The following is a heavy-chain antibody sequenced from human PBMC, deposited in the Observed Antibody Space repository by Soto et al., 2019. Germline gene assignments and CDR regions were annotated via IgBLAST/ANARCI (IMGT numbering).Heavy chain of an antibody. V-gene: IGHV1-18*04. CDR2: ISTYNGNT. J-gene: IGHJ4*02. D-gene: IGHD6-19*01. Sequence: QVQLVQSGAEVKKPGASERVSCKASGYTFTDYGISWVRQAPGQGLEWMGWISTYNGNTIYAQKIQGRVTMTTDTSTSTAYVELRSLRSDDTAVYYCAREEGISDWHAFDYWGQGTLVTVSS. CDR3: AREEGISDWHAFDY. CDR1: GYTFTDYG.